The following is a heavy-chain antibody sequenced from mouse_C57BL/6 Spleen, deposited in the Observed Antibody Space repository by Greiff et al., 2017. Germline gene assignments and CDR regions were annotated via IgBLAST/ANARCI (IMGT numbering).Heavy chain of an antibody. CDR2: IYPGSGST. Sequence: VQLQQPGAELVKPGASVKLSCKASGYTFTSYWITWVKQRPGQGLEWIGDIYPGSGSTNYNEKFKSKATLTVDTSSSTAYLQLSSLTSEDSAVYYCYGIYDYCSDFDYWCQGTTLTVSS. CDR3: YGIYDYCSDFDY. V-gene: IGHV1-55*01. CDR1: GYTFTSYW. D-gene: IGHD1-1*01. J-gene: IGHJ2*01.